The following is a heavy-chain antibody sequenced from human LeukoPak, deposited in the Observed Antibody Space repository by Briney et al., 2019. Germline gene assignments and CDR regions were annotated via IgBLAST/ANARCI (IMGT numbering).Heavy chain of an antibody. V-gene: IGHV4-39*01. CDR3: ARQGAAMPDFDY. Sequence: PSETLSLTCTVSGGSISSSSYYWGWIRQPPGKGLEWIGSINYRGSTYYNPSLKSRVTISVDTSKNQFSLKPSSVTAADTAVYYCARQGAAMPDFDYWGQGTLVTVSS. CDR1: GGSISSSSYY. J-gene: IGHJ4*02. D-gene: IGHD2-2*01. CDR2: INYRGST.